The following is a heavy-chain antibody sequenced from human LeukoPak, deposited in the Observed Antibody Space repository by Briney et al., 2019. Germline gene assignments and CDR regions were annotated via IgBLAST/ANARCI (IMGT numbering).Heavy chain of an antibody. Sequence: GGSLRLSCAASGFTFSSYSMNWVRQAPGKGLEWVSSISSSSSYIYYADLVKGRFTISRDNAKNSLYLQMNCLRAEDTAVYYCATSGSYSDGEYWGQGTLVTVSS. D-gene: IGHD1-26*01. V-gene: IGHV3-21*01. CDR1: GFTFSSYS. J-gene: IGHJ4*02. CDR3: ATSGSYSDGEY. CDR2: ISSSSSYI.